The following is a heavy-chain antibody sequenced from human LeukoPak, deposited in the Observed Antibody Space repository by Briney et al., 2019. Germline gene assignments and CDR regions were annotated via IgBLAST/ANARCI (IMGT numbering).Heavy chain of an antibody. CDR2: IYYSGST. V-gene: IGHV4-39*07. D-gene: IGHD6-13*01. Sequence: SETLSLTCTVSGGSISSSSYYWGWIRQPPGKGLEWIGSIYYSGSTNYNPSLKSRVTMSVDTSKNQFSLKLSSVTAADTAVYYCARTLNAAASTIYFDYWGQGTLVTVSS. J-gene: IGHJ4*02. CDR1: GGSISSSSYY. CDR3: ARTLNAAASTIYFDY.